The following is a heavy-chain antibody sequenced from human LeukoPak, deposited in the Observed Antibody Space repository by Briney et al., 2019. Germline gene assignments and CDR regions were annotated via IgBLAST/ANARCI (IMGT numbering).Heavy chain of an antibody. V-gene: IGHV1-46*01. D-gene: IGHD3-3*01. CDR3: ARDLQGSAIFGVVTNYYYYMDV. Sequence: ASVKVSCKVSGYTFTSYYMHWVRQAPGQGLEWMGIINPSGGSTSYAQKFQGRVTMTRDMSTSTVYMELSSLRSEDTAVYYCARDLQGSAIFGVVTNYYYYMDVWGKGTTVTVSS. J-gene: IGHJ6*03. CDR2: INPSGGST. CDR1: GYTFTSYY.